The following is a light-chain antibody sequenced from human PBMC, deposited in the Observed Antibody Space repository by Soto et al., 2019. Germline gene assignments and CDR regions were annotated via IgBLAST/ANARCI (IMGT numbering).Light chain of an antibody. CDR3: SSYAGSSTYV. V-gene: IGLV2-23*01. CDR2: EGS. Sequence: QSALTQPASVSGSPGQSITISCTGTSSDVGSYNLVSWYQQHPGKAPKLMIYEGSKRPSGVSNRFSGSKSGNTASLTISGLQAEDEADYYYSSYAGSSTYVSGTGTKVTVL. CDR1: SSDVGSYNL. J-gene: IGLJ1*01.